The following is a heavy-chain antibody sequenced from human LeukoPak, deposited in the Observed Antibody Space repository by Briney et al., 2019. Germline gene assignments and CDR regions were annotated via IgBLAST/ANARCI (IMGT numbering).Heavy chain of an antibody. Sequence: SETLSLTCTVSGDSISSGYYWGWIRQPPGKGLEWIGSIYQSGSTYYNPSLKSRVTISVDTSKNQFSLKLSSVTAADTAVYYWARGNYYDSNAYYFDYWGQGTLVTVSS. CDR2: IYQSGST. V-gene: IGHV4-38-2*02. CDR3: ARGNYYDSNAYYFDY. J-gene: IGHJ4*02. D-gene: IGHD3-22*01. CDR1: GDSISSGYY.